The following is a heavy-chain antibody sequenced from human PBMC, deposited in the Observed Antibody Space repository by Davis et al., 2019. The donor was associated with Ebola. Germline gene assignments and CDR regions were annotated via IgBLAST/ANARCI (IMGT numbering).Heavy chain of an antibody. CDR2: IGAAGDT. Sequence: GESLKISCAASGFTFRSYDMHWVRQATGKGLERVSAIGAAGDTYYPVSVKGRFTISRENAKNSLYLQMNSLRAEDTAVYYCARAGFGSTWFDCWGQGILVTVSS. J-gene: IGHJ5*01. CDR3: ARAGFGSTWFDC. CDR1: GFTFRSYD. V-gene: IGHV3-13*01. D-gene: IGHD6-13*01.